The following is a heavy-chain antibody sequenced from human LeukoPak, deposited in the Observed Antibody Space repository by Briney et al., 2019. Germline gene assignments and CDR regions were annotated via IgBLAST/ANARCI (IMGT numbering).Heavy chain of an antibody. CDR3: ARAYDYEVDY. CDR1: GGSISSYY. V-gene: IGHV4-59*01. CDR2: IYYSGST. Sequence: SETLSLTCIVSGGSISSYYWSWIRQPPGRGLEWIGYIYYSGSTNYNPSLKSRVTISVDTSKNQFSLKLSSVTAADTAVYYCARAYDYEVDYWGQGTLITVSS. J-gene: IGHJ4*02. D-gene: IGHD4-17*01.